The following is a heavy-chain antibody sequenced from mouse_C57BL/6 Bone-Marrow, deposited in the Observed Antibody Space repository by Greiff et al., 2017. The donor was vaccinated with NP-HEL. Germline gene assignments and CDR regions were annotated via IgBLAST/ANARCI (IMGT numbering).Heavy chain of an antibody. Sequence: EVMLVESEGGLVQPGSSMKLSCTASGFTFSDYYMAWVRQVPEKGLEWVANINYDGSSTYYLDSLKSRFIISRDNAKNILYLQMSSLKSEDTATYYCARGWYYFDYWGQGTTLTVSS. CDR3: ARGWYYFDY. V-gene: IGHV5-16*01. CDR1: GFTFSDYY. J-gene: IGHJ2*01. D-gene: IGHD1-1*02. CDR2: INYDGSST.